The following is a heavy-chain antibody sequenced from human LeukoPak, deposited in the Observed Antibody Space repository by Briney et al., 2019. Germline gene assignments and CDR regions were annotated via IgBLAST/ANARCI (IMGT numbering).Heavy chain of an antibody. CDR2: IWYSGSNK. CDR1: GFTFSSFA. V-gene: IGHV3-33*01. Sequence: PRRSLRLSCAASGFTFSSFAMHWVRQAPGKGLEWVADIWYSGSNKYYAESVKGRFTISRDNSRNTLYLQMNSLRAEDTAVYYCSRGGYGDYNNWFDPWGQGTLVIVSS. J-gene: IGHJ5*02. D-gene: IGHD4-17*01. CDR3: SRGGYGDYNNWFDP.